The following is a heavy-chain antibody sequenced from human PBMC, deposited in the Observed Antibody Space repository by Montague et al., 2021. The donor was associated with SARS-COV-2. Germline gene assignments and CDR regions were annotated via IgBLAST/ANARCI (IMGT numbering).Heavy chain of an antibody. V-gene: IGHV6-1*01. Sequence: CAISGDSVSSNSAAWNWIRQSPSRGLEWLGRTYYRSKWYYGYAVXVKSRITINPDTSKNQVSLQLDSVTPEDTAVYYCVRGVDSIGWYPRSNWFDAWGQGTLVIVSS. CDR2: TYYRSKWYY. J-gene: IGHJ5*02. CDR3: VRGVDSIGWYPRSNWFDA. CDR1: GDSVSSNSAA. D-gene: IGHD6-19*01.